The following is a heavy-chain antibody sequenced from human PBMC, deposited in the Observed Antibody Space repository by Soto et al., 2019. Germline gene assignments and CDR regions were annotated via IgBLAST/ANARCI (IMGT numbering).Heavy chain of an antibody. J-gene: IGHJ5*02. V-gene: IGHV1-3*01. Sequence: ASVKVSCKASGYTFTSYAMHWVRQAPGQRLEWMGWINADNGNTKSSQKFQDRVIITRDTSASTAYMDLSSLRSEDTAVYYCARGIATGQLDPWGQGTLVTAPQ. CDR3: ARGIATGQLDP. CDR2: INADNGNT. D-gene: IGHD2-15*01. CDR1: GYTFTSYA.